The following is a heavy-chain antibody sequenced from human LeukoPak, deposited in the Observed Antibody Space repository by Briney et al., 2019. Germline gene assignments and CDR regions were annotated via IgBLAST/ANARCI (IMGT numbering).Heavy chain of an antibody. Sequence: SVKVSCKASGGTFSSYAISWVRQAPGQGLEWMGGIIPIFGTANYAQKFQGRVTITTDESTSTAYMELSSLRSDDTAVYYCARDYMAAAGSNYWGQGTLVTVSS. J-gene: IGHJ4*02. V-gene: IGHV1-69*05. CDR3: ARDYMAAAGSNY. CDR2: IIPIFGTA. D-gene: IGHD6-13*01. CDR1: GGTFSSYA.